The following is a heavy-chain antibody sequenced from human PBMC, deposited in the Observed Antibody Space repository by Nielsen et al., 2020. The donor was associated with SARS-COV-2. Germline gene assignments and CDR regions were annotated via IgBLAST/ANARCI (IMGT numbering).Heavy chain of an antibody. Sequence: SETLSLTCTVSSGSISSFYWSWIRQPPGKGLEWIGFTYHSGSANYNPSLKSRVAISGDTSKNQISLSLNSVTAADTAVYYCAREWECTNGVCYIRGMDVWGKGTTVTVSP. CDR2: TYHSGSA. CDR1: SGSISSFY. CDR3: AREWECTNGVCYIRGMDV. D-gene: IGHD2-8*01. V-gene: IGHV4-59*01. J-gene: IGHJ6*04.